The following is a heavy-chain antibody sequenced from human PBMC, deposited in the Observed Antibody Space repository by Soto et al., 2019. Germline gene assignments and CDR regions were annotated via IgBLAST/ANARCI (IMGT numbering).Heavy chain of an antibody. V-gene: IGHV4-34*01. Sequence: QVQLQQWGAGLLKPSETLSLTCAVSGGSLSDYYWPWIRQSPGKGLEWIGEIQPSGSTYYNPSLRSRVTISVDTSKNQFSLKRTSLTAADPAIYCCARGRDEYKLGNVWGHGTTVTVSS. CDR3: ARGRDEYKLGNV. J-gene: IGHJ6*02. CDR1: GGSLSDYY. D-gene: IGHD1-1*01. CDR2: IQPSGST.